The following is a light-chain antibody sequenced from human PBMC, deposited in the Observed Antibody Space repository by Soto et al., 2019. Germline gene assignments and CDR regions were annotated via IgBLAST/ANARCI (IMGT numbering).Light chain of an antibody. Sequence: QAVVTQAPSASGTPGQRVTLSCSGSNSNIGSNTVSWYQQVPGTAPKVLIYNNDQRPSGVPDRLSGSKSGTSASLAIGGLQSEDEADYYCAAWDGSLNGWVFGGGTKLTVL. CDR3: AAWDGSLNGWV. CDR2: NND. V-gene: IGLV1-44*01. CDR1: NSNIGSNT. J-gene: IGLJ3*02.